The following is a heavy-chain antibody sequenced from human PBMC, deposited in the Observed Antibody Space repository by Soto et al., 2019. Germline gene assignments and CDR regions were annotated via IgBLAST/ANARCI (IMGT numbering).Heavy chain of an antibody. V-gene: IGHV3-7*03. CDR1: GFTFSVYW. CDR3: ARAPYSNGWYRFDL. Sequence: GGSLRLSCEASGFTFSVYWMSWVRQAPGKGLEWVADIKHDGSVQYYVDSVKGRFTISRDNAKKLLYLQMNGLRAEDTALYYCARAPYSNGWYRFDLWGQGTLVTVSS. J-gene: IGHJ4*02. CDR2: IKHDGSVQ. D-gene: IGHD6-19*01.